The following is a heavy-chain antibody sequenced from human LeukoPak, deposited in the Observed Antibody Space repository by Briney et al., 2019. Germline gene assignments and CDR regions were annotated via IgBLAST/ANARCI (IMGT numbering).Heavy chain of an antibody. CDR2: TYYRSKWSS. CDR1: GDIVSSKSAA. V-gene: IGHV6-1*01. Sequence: ASQTLSLTCAISGDIVSSKSAAWNWIRQSPSRGLEWLGRTYYRSKWSSGYAESVKSRLTVSPDTSKNQFSLQLRSVTPEDTAVYYCVRDPNWGNDHWGQGILVTVSS. CDR3: VRDPNWGNDH. D-gene: IGHD7-27*01. J-gene: IGHJ4*02.